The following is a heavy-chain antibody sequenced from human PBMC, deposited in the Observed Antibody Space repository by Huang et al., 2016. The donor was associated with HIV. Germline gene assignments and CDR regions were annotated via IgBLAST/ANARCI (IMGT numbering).Heavy chain of an antibody. CDR1: GGSFNVFH. CDR3: ARGRGSLTIRWFDP. CDR2: INHSGRT. V-gene: IGHV4-34*01. D-gene: IGHD2-15*01. Sequence: QVQLQQWGAGLLKPSETLSLTCAVYGGSFNVFHWSWVRQPPGQGMEWIGEINHSGRTNYKPSLKSRVNIAIDTSKNQFSLKMTSVTAADTAVYHCARGRGSLTIRWFDPWGQGSQVTVSS. J-gene: IGHJ5*02.